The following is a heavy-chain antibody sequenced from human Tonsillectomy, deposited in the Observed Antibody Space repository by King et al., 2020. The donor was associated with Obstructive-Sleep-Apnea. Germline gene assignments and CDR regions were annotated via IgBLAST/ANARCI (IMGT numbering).Heavy chain of an antibody. D-gene: IGHD2-15*01. CDR1: GGSISSSSYY. CDR2: IYYTGRT. J-gene: IGHJ4*02. Sequence: LQLQESGPGLVKASETLSLTCTVSGGSISSSSYYWGWIRQPPGKGLEWIGNIYYTGRTYYNPSLKSRVTISVDTSKNQFSLKLSSVAAADTAVYYCARGWDIVVVVAGRPSIFGYWGQGTLVTVSS. CDR3: ARGWDIVVVVAGRPSIFGY. V-gene: IGHV4-39*07.